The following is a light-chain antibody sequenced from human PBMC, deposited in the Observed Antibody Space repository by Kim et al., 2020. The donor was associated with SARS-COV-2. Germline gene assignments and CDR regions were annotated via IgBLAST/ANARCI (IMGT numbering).Light chain of an antibody. CDR1: QDISNF. CDR2: DAS. Sequence: ASVGDRVTITCRSSQDISNFLAWYQQKPGEVPKLLIYDASVLHSGVPSRFSGSGSGTDFTLTISGLQPEDVATYYCQRCYSVPWTFGQGTKVDIK. CDR3: QRCYSVPWT. V-gene: IGKV1-27*01. J-gene: IGKJ1*01.